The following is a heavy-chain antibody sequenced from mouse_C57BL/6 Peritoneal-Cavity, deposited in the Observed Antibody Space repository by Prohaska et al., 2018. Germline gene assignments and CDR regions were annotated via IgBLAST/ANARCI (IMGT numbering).Heavy chain of an antibody. V-gene: IGHV6-3*01. CDR3: TGPAAWFAY. J-gene: IGHJ3*01. CDR2: IRLKSDNYAT. CDR1: GFTFSNYW. Sequence: EVKLEASGGGLVQPGGSMKLSCVASGFTFSNYWMNWVRQSPEKGLEWVAQIRLKSDNYATHYAESVKGRFTISRDDSKSSVYLQMNNLRAEDTGIYYCTGPAAWFAYWGQGTLVIVAA.